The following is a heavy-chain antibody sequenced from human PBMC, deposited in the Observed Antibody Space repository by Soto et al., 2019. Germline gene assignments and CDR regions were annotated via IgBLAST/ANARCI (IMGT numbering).Heavy chain of an antibody. Sequence: QVQLQESGPGLVKPSQTLSLICTVSGDSVISGDTYLNWIRQHPERGLEWMGYINYRGTTNYHPALKSRILISVDTSANQYSLRLTSVTAADTAVYYCARDAPGVAPHWGQAALVTVSS. D-gene: IGHD2-15*01. V-gene: IGHV4-31*03. CDR2: INYRGTT. CDR3: ARDAPGVAPH. CDR1: GDSVISGDTY. J-gene: IGHJ4*02.